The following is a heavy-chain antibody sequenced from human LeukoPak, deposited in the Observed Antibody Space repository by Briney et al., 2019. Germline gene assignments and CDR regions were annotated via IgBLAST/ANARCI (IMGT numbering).Heavy chain of an antibody. CDR1: GYSISSGYY. CDR2: IYHSRST. CDR3: ARDRRRSGSDFDY. V-gene: IGHV4-38-2*02. J-gene: IGHJ4*02. D-gene: IGHD1-26*01. Sequence: PSETLSLTCTVSGYSISSGYYWGWIRQPPGKGLEWIGSIYHSRSTYCNPSLKSRVTISVDTSKNQFSLKLSSVTAADTAVYYCARDRRRSGSDFDYWGQGTLVTVSS.